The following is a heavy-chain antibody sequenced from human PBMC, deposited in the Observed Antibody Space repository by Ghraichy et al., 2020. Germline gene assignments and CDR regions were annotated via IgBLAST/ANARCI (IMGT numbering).Heavy chain of an antibody. CDR3: ARTTTYYYDSSGYYGRVGAFDI. V-gene: IGHV2-70*01. J-gene: IGHJ3*02. Sequence: PTLVKPTQTLTLTCTFSGFSLSTSGMCVSWIRQPPGKALEWLALIDWDDDKYYSTSLKTRLTISKDTSKNQVVLTMTNMDPVDTATYYCARTTTYYYDSSGYYGRVGAFDIWGQGTMVTVSS. CDR1: GFSLSTSGMC. D-gene: IGHD3-22*01. CDR2: IDWDDDK.